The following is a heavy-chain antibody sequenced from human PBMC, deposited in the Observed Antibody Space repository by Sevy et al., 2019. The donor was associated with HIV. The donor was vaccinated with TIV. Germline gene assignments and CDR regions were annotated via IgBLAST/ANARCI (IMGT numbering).Heavy chain of an antibody. D-gene: IGHD3-16*01. CDR3: VKDVGEPTDY. V-gene: IGHV3-74*01. J-gene: IGHJ4*02. CDR1: GFSITSYW. CDR2: MNEDGSVT. Sequence: GGSLRLSCAGSGFSITSYWMHWVRQAPGKGLVWVSRMNEDGSVTNHADSVRGRFTISRDIAKNTLYLQMNSLSVDDTAGYYCVKDVGEPTDYWGQGNVVTVSS.